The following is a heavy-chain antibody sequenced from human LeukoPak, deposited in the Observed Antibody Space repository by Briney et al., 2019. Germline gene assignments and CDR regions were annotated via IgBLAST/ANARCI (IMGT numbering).Heavy chain of an antibody. CDR1: GFTFSSYA. V-gene: IGHV3-23*01. CDR2: ISGSGGAT. D-gene: IGHD3-10*01. Sequence: GGSLRLSCAASGFTFSSYAMSWVRQALGKGLEWVSAISGSGGATYYADSVKGRFTISRDNSKNTLYLQMNSLRAEDTAVYYCAKEEYYYGSGSYLGFDYWGQGTLVTASS. CDR3: AKEEYYYGSGSYLGFDY. J-gene: IGHJ4*02.